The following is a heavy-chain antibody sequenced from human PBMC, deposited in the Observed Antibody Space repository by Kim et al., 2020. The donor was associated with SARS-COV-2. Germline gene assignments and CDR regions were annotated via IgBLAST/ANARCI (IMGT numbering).Heavy chain of an antibody. CDR3: GRGGGLYDS. D-gene: IGHD3-10*01. CDR2: GKT. J-gene: IGHJ4*02. V-gene: IGHV4-4*07. Sequence: GKTNCNPSHQSRVTVSVDTAKNQFSLNLGSVTAADTAVYYCGRGGGLYDSWGQGTLVTVSS.